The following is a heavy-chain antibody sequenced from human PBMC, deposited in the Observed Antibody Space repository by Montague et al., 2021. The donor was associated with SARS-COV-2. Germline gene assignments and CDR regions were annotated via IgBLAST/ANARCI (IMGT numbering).Heavy chain of an antibody. V-gene: IGHV4-34*01. J-gene: IGHJ6*02. Sequence: SETLSLTCAVYGGSFSGYYWTWIRQSPRKGLEWIGEINHSGCTNYNPSLKSRVTISVDTSKNQFSLKLSSVTAADTAVYYCACGEITTRGLIYYYGMDVWGQGTTVTVSS. D-gene: IGHD4-11*01. CDR1: GGSFSGYY. CDR3: ACGEITTRGLIYYYGMDV. CDR2: INHSGCT.